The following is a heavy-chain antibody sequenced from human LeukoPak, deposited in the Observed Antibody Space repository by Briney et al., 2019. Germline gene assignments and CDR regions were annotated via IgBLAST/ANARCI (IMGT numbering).Heavy chain of an antibody. CDR1: GFTFSSYA. Sequence: GGSLRLSCAASGFTFSSYAMSWVRQAPGKGLEWVSAISGSGGSKYYADSVKGRFTISRDNSKNTLYLQMNSLRAEDTAVYYCAKVDCSGGSCFPDYWGQGTLVTVSS. CDR2: ISGSGGSK. J-gene: IGHJ4*02. D-gene: IGHD2-15*01. CDR3: AKVDCSGGSCFPDY. V-gene: IGHV3-23*01.